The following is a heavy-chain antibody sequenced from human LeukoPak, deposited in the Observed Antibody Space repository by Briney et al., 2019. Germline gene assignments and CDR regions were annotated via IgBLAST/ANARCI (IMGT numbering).Heavy chain of an antibody. V-gene: IGHV4-59*08. CDR2: IYYSGST. CDR3: ARRRNWNSPYYFGY. CDR1: GGSISSYY. D-gene: IGHD1-7*01. Sequence: SETLSLTCTVSGGSISSYYWSWIRQPPGKGLEWIGYIYYSGSTNYNPSLKSRVTISVDTSKNQFSLNLSSVTAADTAVYYCARRRNWNSPYYFGYWGQGTLVTVSS. J-gene: IGHJ4*02.